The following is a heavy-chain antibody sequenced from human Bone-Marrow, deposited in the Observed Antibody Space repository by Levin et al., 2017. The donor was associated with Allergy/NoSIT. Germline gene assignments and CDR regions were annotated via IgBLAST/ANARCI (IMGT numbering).Heavy chain of an antibody. Sequence: SVKVSCKASGGTFSSYPISWVRQAPGQGLEWMGRIIPILGIANYAQKFQGRVTITADKSTSTAYMELSSLRSEDTAVYYCARVAPYYYDSSGYSDYWGQGTLVTVSS. CDR3: ARVAPYYYDSSGYSDY. CDR1: GGTFSSYP. J-gene: IGHJ4*02. CDR2: IIPILGIA. D-gene: IGHD3-22*01. V-gene: IGHV1-69*04.